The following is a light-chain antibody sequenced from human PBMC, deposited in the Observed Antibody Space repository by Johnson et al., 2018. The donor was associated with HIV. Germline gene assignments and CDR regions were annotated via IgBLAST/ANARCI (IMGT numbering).Light chain of an antibody. CDR1: SSNIGNNY. CDR3: ATWDSSLSVYV. J-gene: IGLJ1*01. Sequence: QSVLTQPPPVSAAPGQKVTISCSGSSSNIGNNYVSWYQQLPGTAPKLLIYDNNKRPSGIPDRFSGSKSGTSATLVITGLQTGDEADYHCATWDSSLSVYVFGTGTKVTVL. V-gene: IGLV1-51*01. CDR2: DNN.